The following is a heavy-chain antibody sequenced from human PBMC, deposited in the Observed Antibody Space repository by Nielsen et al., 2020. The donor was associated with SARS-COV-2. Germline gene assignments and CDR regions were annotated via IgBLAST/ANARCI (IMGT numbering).Heavy chain of an antibody. V-gene: IGHV3-9*01. Sequence: SLKISCAASGFTFDDYAMHWVRQAPGKGLEWVSGISWNSGSIGYADSVKGRFTISRDNAKNSLYLQMNSLRAEDTALYYCAKDIGGTYYDILRPLYYYYGMDVWGQGTTVTVPS. CDR3: AKDIGGTYYDILRPLYYYYGMDV. CDR1: GFTFDDYA. D-gene: IGHD3-9*01. J-gene: IGHJ6*02. CDR2: ISWNSGSI.